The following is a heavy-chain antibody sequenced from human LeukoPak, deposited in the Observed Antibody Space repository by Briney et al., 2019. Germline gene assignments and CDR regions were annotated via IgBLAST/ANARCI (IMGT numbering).Heavy chain of an antibody. Sequence: GGSLRLSCAASGFTFSSHAMNWVRQAPGKGLEWVAIISSTGGSTYYTDSVKGRFTISRDNSKDTLYLQMNSLRAEDTAVYYCARRGGDSGGYYAAYFDYWGQGTLVTVSS. D-gene: IGHD1-26*01. V-gene: IGHV3-23*01. CDR1: GFTFSSHA. CDR2: ISSTGGST. J-gene: IGHJ4*02. CDR3: ARRGGDSGGYYAAYFDY.